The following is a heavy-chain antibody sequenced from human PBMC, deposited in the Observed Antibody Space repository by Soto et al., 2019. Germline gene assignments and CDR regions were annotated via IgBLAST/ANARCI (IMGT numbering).Heavy chain of an antibody. J-gene: IGHJ3*01. CDR1: GFSLTNSGVG. D-gene: IGHD3-3*01. V-gene: IGHV2-5*02. CDR3: VRFWSGCFVPRHRDAFDL. CDR2: LYCDDDT. Sequence: QITLKESGPPLLRPTQTLTLDCSLSGFSLTNSGVGVGWIRQPPGTALEFLALLYCDDDTRYRPSLRTRLTITKDTSKHLVVLTMPNVDPVDTATYYCVRFWSGCFVPRHRDAFDLWGQGTMVTVSS.